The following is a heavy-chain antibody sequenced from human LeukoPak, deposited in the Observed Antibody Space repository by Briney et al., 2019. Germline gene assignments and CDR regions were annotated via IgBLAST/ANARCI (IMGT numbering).Heavy chain of an antibody. CDR3: ARGGGLYDFWSGYYLTYYFDY. Sequence: PSQTLSLTCTVSGGSISSGGYYWSWIRQHPGKGLEWIGYIYYSGSTYYSPSLKSRVTISVDTSKNQFSLKLSSVTAADTAVYYCARGGGLYDFWSGYYLTYYFDYWGQGTLVTVSS. D-gene: IGHD3-3*01. CDR1: GGSISSGGYY. V-gene: IGHV4-31*03. CDR2: IYYSGST. J-gene: IGHJ4*02.